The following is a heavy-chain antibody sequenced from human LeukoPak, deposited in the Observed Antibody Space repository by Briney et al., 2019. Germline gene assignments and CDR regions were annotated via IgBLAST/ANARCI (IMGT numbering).Heavy chain of an antibody. CDR2: IIPILGIA. D-gene: IGHD2-21*02. Sequence: SVKVSCKASGGTFSSYAISWVRQTPGQGLEWMGRIIPILGIANYAQKFQGRVTITADKSTSTAYMELSSLRSEDTAVYYCARADGHIVVVTAGGDYWGQGTLVTVSS. J-gene: IGHJ4*02. CDR3: ARADGHIVVVTAGGDY. CDR1: GGTFSSYA. V-gene: IGHV1-69*04.